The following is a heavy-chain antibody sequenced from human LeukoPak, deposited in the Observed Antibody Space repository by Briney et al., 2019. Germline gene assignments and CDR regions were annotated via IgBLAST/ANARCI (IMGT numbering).Heavy chain of an antibody. Sequence: GGSLRLSCAASGFIFSDYSMSWIRQAPGKGLEWVSYISTHSTYTHYADSVKGRFTISRDTSKNTLYLQMNSLRAEDTAVYYCARDVSLAAVGQDAFDIWGQGTMVTVSS. D-gene: IGHD6-13*01. CDR2: ISTHSTYT. CDR3: ARDVSLAAVGQDAFDI. J-gene: IGHJ3*02. V-gene: IGHV3-11*05. CDR1: GFIFSDYS.